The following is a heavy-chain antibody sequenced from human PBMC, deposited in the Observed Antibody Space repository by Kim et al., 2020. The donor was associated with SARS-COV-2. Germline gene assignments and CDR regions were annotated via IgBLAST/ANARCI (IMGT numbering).Heavy chain of an antibody. J-gene: IGHJ4*02. CDR2: IYYSGST. CDR1: GGSISSSSYY. CDR3: ARHSGGLLWFGELLGY. Sequence: SETLSLTSTVSGGSISSSSYYWGWIRQPPGKGLEWIGSIYYSGSTYYNPSLKSRVTISVDTSKNQFSLKLSSVTAADTAVYYCARHSGGLLWFGELLGYWGQGTLVTVSS. V-gene: IGHV4-39*01. D-gene: IGHD3-10*01.